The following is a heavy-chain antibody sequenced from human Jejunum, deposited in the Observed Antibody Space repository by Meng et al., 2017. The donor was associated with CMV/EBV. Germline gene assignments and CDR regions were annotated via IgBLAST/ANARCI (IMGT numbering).Heavy chain of an antibody. CDR3: ARGACRYCSSTSPDQYYYYYAMDV. Sequence: RWVRQAPRKGLEWVANINQYGSEEYYVDSVKGRFTISRDNAKNSLYLQMNSLRAEDTAVYFCARGACRYCSSTSPDQYYYYYAMDVWGQGTTVTVSS. CDR2: INQYGSEE. J-gene: IGHJ6*02. D-gene: IGHD2-2*01. V-gene: IGHV3-7*01.